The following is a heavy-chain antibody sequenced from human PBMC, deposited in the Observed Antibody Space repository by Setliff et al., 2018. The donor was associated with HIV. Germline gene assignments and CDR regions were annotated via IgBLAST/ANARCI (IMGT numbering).Heavy chain of an antibody. CDR3: ARGSGGYCSGGSCYFGFGLAL. V-gene: IGHV1-69*13. J-gene: IGHJ6*02. D-gene: IGHD2-15*01. CDR1: GGTFSSYS. CDR2: IIPIFNTA. Sequence: SVKVSCKASGGTFSSYSTTWVRQAPGQGLEWMGGIIPIFNTANYAQKFQGRVTITADESTSTAYMELSSLGSEDTAVYYCARGSGGYCSGGSCYFGFGLALWGQGTTVTVSS.